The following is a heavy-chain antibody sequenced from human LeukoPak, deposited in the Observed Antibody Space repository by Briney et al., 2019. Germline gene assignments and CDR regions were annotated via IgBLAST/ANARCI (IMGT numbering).Heavy chain of an antibody. CDR3: ATSYYYYDSSGYYY. J-gene: IGHJ4*02. CDR1: GFTFSSYA. CDR2: IKQDGSEK. V-gene: IGHV3-7*01. D-gene: IGHD3-22*01. Sequence: GGSLRLSCAASGFTFSSYAMSWVRQAPGKGLEWVANIKQDGSEKYYVDSVKGRFTISRDNSKNTLYLQMNSLRAEDTAVYYCATSYYYYDSSGYYYWGQGTLVTVSS.